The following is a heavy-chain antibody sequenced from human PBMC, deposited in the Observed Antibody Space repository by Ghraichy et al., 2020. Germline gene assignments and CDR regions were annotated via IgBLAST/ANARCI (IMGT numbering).Heavy chain of an antibody. CDR3: AKGLSYCSNGVCFSSGGLDV. CDR2: ISFDSSRE. V-gene: IGHV3-30*18. D-gene: IGHD2-8*01. J-gene: IGHJ6*02. Sequence: GGSLRLSCAASEFTFSIYGMHWVRQAPGKGLEWVAAISFDSSREYYADSVTGRFTISRDNSYNALYLQLHSLRADDTAVYYCAKGLSYCSNGVCFSSGGLDVWGQGTTVTVSS. CDR1: EFTFSIYG.